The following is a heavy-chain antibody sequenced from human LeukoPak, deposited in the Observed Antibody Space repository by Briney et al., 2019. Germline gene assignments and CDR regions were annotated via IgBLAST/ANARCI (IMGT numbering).Heavy chain of an antibody. D-gene: IGHD3-22*01. CDR2: IYWDDDK. J-gene: IGHJ5*02. Sequence: SGPTLVKPTQTLTLTCTFSGFSLSTSGVGVGWIRQPPGKALEWLALIYWDDDKRYSPSLKSRLTITKETSKNQVVLTMTNMDPVDTATYYCAHRRYLLYDSSGSDNWFDPWGQGTLVTVSS. V-gene: IGHV2-5*02. CDR3: AHRRYLLYDSSGSDNWFDP. CDR1: GFSLSTSGVG.